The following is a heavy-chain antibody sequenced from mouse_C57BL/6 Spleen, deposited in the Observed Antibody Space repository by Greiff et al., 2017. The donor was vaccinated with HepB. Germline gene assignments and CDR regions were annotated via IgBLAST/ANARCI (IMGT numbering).Heavy chain of an antibody. J-gene: IGHJ1*03. V-gene: IGHV1-19*01. Sequence: EVQLQQSGPVLVKPGASVKMSCKASGYTFTDYYMNWVKQSHGKSLEWIGVINPYNGGTSYNQKFKGKATLTVDKSSSTAYMELNSLTSEDSAVYYCERLHYYGSRYDRYFDGWGTGTTGTVSS. CDR1: GYTFTDYY. CDR2: INPYNGGT. CDR3: ERLHYYGSRYDRYFDG. D-gene: IGHD1-1*01.